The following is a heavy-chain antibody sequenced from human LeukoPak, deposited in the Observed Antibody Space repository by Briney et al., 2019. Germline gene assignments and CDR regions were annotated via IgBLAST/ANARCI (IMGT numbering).Heavy chain of an antibody. D-gene: IGHD6-13*01. Sequence: LGGSLRLSCVASGFSYSSHGMHWVRQAPGKGLEWDSVIYSGGSTYYADSVKGRFTISRDNSKNTLYLQMNSLRAEDTAVYYCASHSSSWYGFDYWGQGTLVTVSS. J-gene: IGHJ4*02. CDR2: IYSGGST. CDR1: GFSYSSHG. V-gene: IGHV3-53*01. CDR3: ASHSSSWYGFDY.